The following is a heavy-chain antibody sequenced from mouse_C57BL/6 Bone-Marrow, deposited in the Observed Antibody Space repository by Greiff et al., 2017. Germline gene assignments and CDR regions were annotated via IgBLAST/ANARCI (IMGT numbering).Heavy chain of an antibody. J-gene: IGHJ3*01. V-gene: IGHV1-64*01. CDR2: IHPNSGST. D-gene: IGHD2-1*01. CDR1: GYTFTSYW. CDR3: ASGGNYGFAY. Sequence: QVQLQQPGAELVKPGASVKLSCKASGYTFTSYWMHWVKQRPGQGLEWIGRIHPNSGSTNYNEKFKSKATLTVDKSSSTAYMQLSSLTSEDSAVYYCASGGNYGFAYWGQGTLVTVSA.